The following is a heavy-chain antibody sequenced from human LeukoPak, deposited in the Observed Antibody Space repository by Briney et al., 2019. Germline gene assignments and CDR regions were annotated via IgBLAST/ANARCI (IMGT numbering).Heavy chain of an antibody. Sequence: GGSLRHSRAASVLTFSSYAMSWVRPAPGKGRDWVSRISGSGGSTFYADSVKGRFTISRDNSKNTLYLQMNSLRAEDTAIYYCAKLGDSSLRFIDYWGQGALVTVSS. CDR3: AKLGDSSLRFIDY. D-gene: IGHD3-3*01. CDR1: VLTFSSYA. J-gene: IGHJ4*02. V-gene: IGHV3-23*01. CDR2: ISGSGGST.